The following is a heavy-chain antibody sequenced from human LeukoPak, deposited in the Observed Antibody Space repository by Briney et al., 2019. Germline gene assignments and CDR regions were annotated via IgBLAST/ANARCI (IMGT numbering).Heavy chain of an antibody. J-gene: IGHJ5*02. V-gene: IGHV4-59*08. CDR2: IYYSGST. CDR3: ATKRMYYYDSSGYFFKPGFDP. CDR1: GGSISSYY. D-gene: IGHD3-22*01. Sequence: PSETLSLTCTVSGGSISSYYWSWIRQPPGKGLEWIGYIYYSGSTNYNPSLKSRVTISVDTSKNQFSLKLSSVTAADTAVYYCATKRMYYYDSSGYFFKPGFDPWGQGTLVTVSS.